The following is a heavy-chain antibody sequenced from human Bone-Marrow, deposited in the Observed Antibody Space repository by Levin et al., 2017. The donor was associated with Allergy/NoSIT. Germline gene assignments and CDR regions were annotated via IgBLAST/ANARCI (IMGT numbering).Heavy chain of an antibody. CDR1: GFSISNLY. V-gene: IGHV3-53*01. Sequence: GGSLRLSCAASGFSISNLYMSWVRQAPGKGLEWVSVIYSADSTYYADSVKGRFTISRDNSKNTLYLQMTSLRVDDTAVYHCATLDDWGQGALVIVSP. J-gene: IGHJ4*02. CDR3: ATLDD. CDR2: IYSADST.